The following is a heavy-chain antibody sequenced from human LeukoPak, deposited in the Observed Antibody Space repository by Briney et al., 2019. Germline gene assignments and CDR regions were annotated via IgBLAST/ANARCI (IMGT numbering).Heavy chain of an antibody. D-gene: IGHD3-22*01. V-gene: IGHV3-11*01. J-gene: IGHJ4*02. Sequence: PGGSLRLSCAASGFTFSDYYMSWIRQAPGKGLEWVSYISSSGSTIYYADSVKGRFTISRDNAKNSLYLQINSLRAEDTAVYYCARDRPYYDSSGYSPDYWGQGTLVTVSS. CDR1: GFTFSDYY. CDR2: ISSSGSTI. CDR3: ARDRPYYDSSGYSPDY.